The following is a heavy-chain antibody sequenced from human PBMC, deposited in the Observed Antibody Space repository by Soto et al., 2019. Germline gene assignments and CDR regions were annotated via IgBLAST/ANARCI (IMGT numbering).Heavy chain of an antibody. CDR3: AIVRTAGELPNAFDI. V-gene: IGHV3-21*01. CDR2: ISSSSSYI. CDR1: GFTFSSYS. D-gene: IGHD1-26*01. Sequence: GGSLRLSCAASGFTFSSYSMNWVRQAPGKGLEWVSSISSSSSYIYYADSVKGRFTISRDNAKNSLYLQMNSLRAEDTAVYYCAIVRTAGELPNAFDIWGQGTMVTVSS. J-gene: IGHJ3*02.